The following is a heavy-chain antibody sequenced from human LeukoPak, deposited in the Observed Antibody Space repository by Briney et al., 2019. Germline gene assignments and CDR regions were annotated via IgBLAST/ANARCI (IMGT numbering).Heavy chain of an antibody. CDR2: IYYSGST. D-gene: IGHD3-16*01. J-gene: IGHJ5*02. CDR3: ARELRRETTTYYDYVWDQGPQGNWFDP. CDR1: GGSLSIDTYY. V-gene: IGHV4-30-4*08. Sequence: PSETLSLTCSVSGGSLSIDTYYWGWIRQPPGKGLEWIGYIYYSGSTYYNPSLKSRVTISVDTSKNQFSLKLSSVTAADTAVYYCARELRRETTTYYDYVWDQGPQGNWFDPWGQGTLVTVSS.